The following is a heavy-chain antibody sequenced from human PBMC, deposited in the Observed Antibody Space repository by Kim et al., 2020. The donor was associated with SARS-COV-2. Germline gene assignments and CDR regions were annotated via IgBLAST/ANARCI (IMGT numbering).Heavy chain of an antibody. CDR3: ARHSLGWLQWDYYFDY. V-gene: IGHV4-39*01. Sequence: SETLSLTCTVSGGSISSSSYYWGWIRQPPGKGLEWIGSIYYSGSTYYNPSLKSRVTISVDTSKNQFSLKLSSVTAADTAVYCCARHSLGWLQWDYYFDYWGQGTLVTVSS. CDR2: IYYSGST. J-gene: IGHJ4*02. D-gene: IGHD3-16*01. CDR1: GGSISSSSYY.